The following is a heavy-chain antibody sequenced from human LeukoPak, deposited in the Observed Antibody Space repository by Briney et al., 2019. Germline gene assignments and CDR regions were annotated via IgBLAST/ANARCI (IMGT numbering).Heavy chain of an antibody. CDR1: GFTLSSYR. J-gene: IGHJ4*02. CDR3: ARDRGPISPYYFDY. CDR2: IKQDGGEK. D-gene: IGHD2-21*01. V-gene: IGHV3-7*01. Sequence: GGSLRLSCAASGFTLSSYRMCWVRQAPGKGLEWLANIKQDGGEKNYVDSVKGRFTISRDNAKNSLYLQMNSLRAEDTAVYYCARDRGPISPYYFDYWGQGTLVTVSS.